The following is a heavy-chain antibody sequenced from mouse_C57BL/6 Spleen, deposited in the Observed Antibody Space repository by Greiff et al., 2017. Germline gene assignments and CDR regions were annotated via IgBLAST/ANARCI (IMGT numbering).Heavy chain of an antibody. J-gene: IGHJ4*01. CDR3: ARGEAYYSNSYAMDY. Sequence: QVQLQQSGAELVKPGASVKMSCKASGYTFTTYPLEWMKQNHGKSLEWIGNFYPYNDDTKYNEKFKGKATLTVEKSSSTVYLELSRLTSDDSAVYYCARGEAYYSNSYAMDYWGQGTSVTVSS. V-gene: IGHV1-47*01. CDR2: FYPYNDDT. CDR1: GYTFTTYP. D-gene: IGHD2-5*01.